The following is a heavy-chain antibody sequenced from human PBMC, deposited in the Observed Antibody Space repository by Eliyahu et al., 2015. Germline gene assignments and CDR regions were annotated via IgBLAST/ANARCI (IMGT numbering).Heavy chain of an antibody. D-gene: IGHD6-19*01. J-gene: IGHJ4*02. CDR2: IYYSGST. Sequence: QVQLQESGPGLVKPSETLSLTXXVXXGSVSSGSYYWSWIRQPPGKGLEWIGYIYYSGSTNYNPSLKSRVTISVDTSKNQFSLKLSSVTAADTAVYYCARDPVAGTLDYWGQGTLVTVSS. V-gene: IGHV4-61*01. CDR1: XGSVSSGSYY. CDR3: ARDPVAGTLDY.